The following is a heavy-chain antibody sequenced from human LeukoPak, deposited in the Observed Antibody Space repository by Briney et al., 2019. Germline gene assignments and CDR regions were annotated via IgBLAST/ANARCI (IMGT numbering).Heavy chain of an antibody. CDR2: INHSGST. Sequence: SETLSLTCAVYGGSFSGYYWSWIRQPPGKGLEWIGEINHSGSTNYNPSLKSRVTISVDTSKNQFSLKLSSVTAADTAVYYCARSILQGTRTFIVGATKGAYWGQGTLVTVSS. J-gene: IGHJ4*02. CDR1: GGSFSGYY. V-gene: IGHV4-34*01. CDR3: ARSILQGTRTFIVGATKGAY. D-gene: IGHD1-26*01.